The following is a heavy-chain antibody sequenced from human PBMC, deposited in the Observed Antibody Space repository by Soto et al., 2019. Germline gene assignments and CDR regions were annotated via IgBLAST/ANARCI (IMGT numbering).Heavy chain of an antibody. Sequence: ASVKVSCKASENTFSTYLVHWVRQVHGQGLEWMGRHNGYNGQTEYSQKFQGRVTITRDTSAKTAYLELRSLTSEDTAVYYCAGPHDRAGLGTWGQGTLVPVSS. CDR3: AGPHDRAGLGT. D-gene: IGHD1-1*01. CDR2: HNGYNGQT. CDR1: ENTFSTYL. J-gene: IGHJ5*02. V-gene: IGHV1-3*01.